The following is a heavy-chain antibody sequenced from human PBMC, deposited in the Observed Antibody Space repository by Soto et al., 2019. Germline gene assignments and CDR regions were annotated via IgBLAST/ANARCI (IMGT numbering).Heavy chain of an antibody. Sequence: VQLVQSGAEVKKPGASVKVSCKASGYTFTSYGISWVRQAPGQGLEWMGWISAYNGNTNYAQKLQGRVTMTTDTSTSTDYMELRSLRSDDTAVYYCARDMEYYDFWSGYRNYYYYGMDVWGQGTTVTVSS. CDR1: GYTFTSYG. CDR3: ARDMEYYDFWSGYRNYYYYGMDV. D-gene: IGHD3-3*01. CDR2: ISAYNGNT. V-gene: IGHV1-18*01. J-gene: IGHJ6*02.